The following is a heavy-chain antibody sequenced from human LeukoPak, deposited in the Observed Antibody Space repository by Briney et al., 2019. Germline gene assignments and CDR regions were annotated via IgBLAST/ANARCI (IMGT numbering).Heavy chain of an antibody. CDR2: IIPIFGTA. D-gene: IGHD2-15*01. Sequence: GSSVKVSCKASGGTFSSYAISWVRQAPGQGLEWMERIIPIFGTANYAQKFQGRVTITTDESTSTAYMELSSLRSEDTAVYYCASLHCSGGSCYFYWGQGTLVTVSS. CDR3: ASLHCSGGSCYFY. V-gene: IGHV1-69*05. J-gene: IGHJ4*02. CDR1: GGTFSSYA.